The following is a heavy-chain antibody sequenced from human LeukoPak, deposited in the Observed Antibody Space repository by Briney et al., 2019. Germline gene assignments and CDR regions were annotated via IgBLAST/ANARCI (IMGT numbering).Heavy chain of an antibody. CDR3: AREYSSTSQSLDY. D-gene: IGHD6-6*01. Sequence: SQTLSPTCAISGDSVSSNSVAWNWIRQSPSRGLEWVGRTYYRSKWHYDYAVSVKSRITINPDTSKNQFSLQLNSVTPEDTAVYYCAREYSSTSQSLDYWGQGTLVTVSS. CDR2: TYYRSKWHY. CDR1: GDSVSSNSVA. V-gene: IGHV6-1*01. J-gene: IGHJ4*02.